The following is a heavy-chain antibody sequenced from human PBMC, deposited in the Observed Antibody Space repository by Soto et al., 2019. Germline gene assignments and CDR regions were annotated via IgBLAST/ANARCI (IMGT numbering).Heavy chain of an antibody. V-gene: IGHV1-18*04. J-gene: IGHJ5*01. D-gene: IGHD3-16*01. CDR2: ISAYNGNT. CDR3: ARDLGTTKNWFDL. CDR1: GYTLTSYV. Sequence: GSSVKGACKASGYTLTSYVISWVRQATGQGLEWMGWISAYNGNTNYAQKLQGRVTMTTDTSTSTAYMELGSLRSDDTAVYSCARDLGTTKNWFDLWAQPTLVTVSS.